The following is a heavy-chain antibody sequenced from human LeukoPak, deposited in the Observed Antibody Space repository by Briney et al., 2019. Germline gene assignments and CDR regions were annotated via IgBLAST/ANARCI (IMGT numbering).Heavy chain of an antibody. CDR2: IDYSGSI. J-gene: IGHJ4*02. Sequence: SETLSLTCTVSGYSINSGHWWGWIRQPPGKGLEWIGYIDYSGSIYYNPSLKSRVTMSIDTSKNQFSLKLSSVTAADTAVYYCASLQQIGYWGQGTLVTVSS. D-gene: IGHD6-6*01. V-gene: IGHV4-28*05. CDR1: GYSINSGHW. CDR3: ASLQQIGY.